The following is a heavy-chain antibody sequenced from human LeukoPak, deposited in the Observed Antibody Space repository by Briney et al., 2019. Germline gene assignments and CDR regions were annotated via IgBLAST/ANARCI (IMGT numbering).Heavy chain of an antibody. J-gene: IGHJ4*02. V-gene: IGHV3-21*01. CDR2: ISSSSSYI. Sequence: PGGSLRLSCAASGFTFSSYSMNWVRQAPGKGLEWVSSISSSSSYIYYADSVKGRFTISRDNAKNSLYLQMNSLRAEDTAVYYCARAGDSGWYHFDYWGQGTLVTVSS. CDR3: ARAGDSGWYHFDY. CDR1: GFTFSSYS. D-gene: IGHD6-19*01.